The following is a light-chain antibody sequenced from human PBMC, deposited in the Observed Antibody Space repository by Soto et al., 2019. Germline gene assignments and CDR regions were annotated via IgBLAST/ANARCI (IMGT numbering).Light chain of an antibody. J-gene: IGLJ1*01. CDR1: SSDVGSYNL. CDR3: CPYAVSSTYV. Sequence: QAALTQPASVSGSPGQSITISCTGTSSDVGSYNLVSWYQQHPGKTPKLMIYEGSKRPSGVSNRFSGSHSGNRASLTISGRRAEDGAVYYLCPYAVSSTYVFGTGTKLTVL. V-gene: IGLV2-23*01. CDR2: EGS.